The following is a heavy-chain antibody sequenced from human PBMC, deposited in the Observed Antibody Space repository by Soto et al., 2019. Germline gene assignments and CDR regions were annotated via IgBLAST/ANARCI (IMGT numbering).Heavy chain of an antibody. CDR3: ARVGSRDAYNYVLDH. J-gene: IGHJ1*01. Sequence: QVQVVQSGAEVKKPGSSVKISCKASGRIFSSFPTSWVRQVPGQGLEWVGGVISASGSVTYAPKFQGRVTITAVNSAGIGYMELTSLTSEDTDIYYCARVGSRDAYNYVLDHWGPGTMVTVSS. CDR1: GRIFSSFP. D-gene: IGHD5-18*01. CDR2: VISASGSV. V-gene: IGHV1-69*06.